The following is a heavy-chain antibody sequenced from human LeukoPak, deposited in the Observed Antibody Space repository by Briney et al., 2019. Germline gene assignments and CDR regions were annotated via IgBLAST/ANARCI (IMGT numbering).Heavy chain of an antibody. V-gene: IGHV3-11*01. Sequence: GGSLRLSCAASGFTFSDYYMTWIRQAPGKGLEWVSYISSSGSTIYYADSVKGRFTISRDNAKNSLYLQMNSLRAEDTAVYYCARDGLGYCSSTSCYRFDYWGQGTLVTVSS. D-gene: IGHD2-2*01. CDR2: ISSSGSTI. CDR3: ARDGLGYCSSTSCYRFDY. CDR1: GFTFSDYY. J-gene: IGHJ4*02.